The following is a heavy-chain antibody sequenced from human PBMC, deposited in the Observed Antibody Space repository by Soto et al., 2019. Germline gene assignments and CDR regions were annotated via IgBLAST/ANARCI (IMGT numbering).Heavy chain of an antibody. D-gene: IGHD3-10*01. CDR3: ARRQGVLLWFGESGMDV. Sequence: PGGSLRLSCAASGFRFSSDAMHCVRQAPGKGLEWVAVISYDGSNKFYADPVKGRFTISRDNSKNTLYLQMNSVRLEDTAVYYCARRQGVLLWFGESGMDVWGQGTTVTVSS. J-gene: IGHJ6*02. V-gene: IGHV3-30-3*01. CDR2: ISYDGSNK. CDR1: GFRFSSDA.